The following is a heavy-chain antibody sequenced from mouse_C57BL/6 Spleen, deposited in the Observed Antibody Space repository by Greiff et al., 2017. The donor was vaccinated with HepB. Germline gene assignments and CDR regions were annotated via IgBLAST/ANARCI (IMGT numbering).Heavy chain of an antibody. CDR1: GYTFTDYY. D-gene: IGHD2-3*01. V-gene: IGHV1-19*01. CDR2: INPYNGGT. CDR3: ARSDGYYEDAMDY. Sequence: VQLKESGPVLVKPGASVKMSCKASGYTFTDYYMNWVKQSHGKSLEWIGVINPYNGGTSYNQKFKGKATLTVDKSSSQAYMELNSLTSEDSAVYYCARSDGYYEDAMDYWGQGTSVTVSS. J-gene: IGHJ4*01.